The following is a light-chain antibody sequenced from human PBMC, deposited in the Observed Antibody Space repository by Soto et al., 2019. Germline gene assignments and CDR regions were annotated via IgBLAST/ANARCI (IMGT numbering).Light chain of an antibody. J-gene: IGKJ1*01. CDR2: GAS. V-gene: IGKV1-39*01. CDR3: QTYNNGPGA. CDR1: QTIRSY. Sequence: DIQMTQSPSSLSASVGDRVTITCWASQTIRSYLNWYQQKPEKAPKLLIYGASTLQSGVPSRFSGRESGTDFTLTISALQPEDIATYFCQTYNNGPGAFGQGTKVEIK.